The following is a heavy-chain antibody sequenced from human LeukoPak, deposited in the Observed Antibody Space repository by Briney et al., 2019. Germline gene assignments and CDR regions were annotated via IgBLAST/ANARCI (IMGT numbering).Heavy chain of an antibody. J-gene: IGHJ4*02. D-gene: IGHD6-19*01. CDR1: GFTFSSYG. CDR3: ARRSGVAVAGAFDY. Sequence: HAGGSLRLSCAASGFTFSSYGMSWVRQAPGKGLEWVSAISGSGGSTYYADSVKGRFTISRDNSKNTLHLQMNSLRAEDTAVYFCARRSGVAVAGAFDYWGQGTLVTVSS. CDR2: ISGSGGST. V-gene: IGHV3-23*01.